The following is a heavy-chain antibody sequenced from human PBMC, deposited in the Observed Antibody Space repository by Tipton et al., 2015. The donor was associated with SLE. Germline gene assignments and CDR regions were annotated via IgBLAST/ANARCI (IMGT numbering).Heavy chain of an antibody. CDR1: FGSITSSGSS. J-gene: IGHJ5*02. D-gene: IGHD3-9*01. CDR2: FHSTGNT. CDR3: ARLPTGYPNWFDP. V-gene: IGHV4-39*07. Sequence: TLSLTCTVSFGSITSSGSSWGWVRPPPGKRLEWIGTFHSTGNTYYNPSLLSRVTISLDTSKNQFFLKLSSVTAADTAIYYCARLPTGYPNWFDPWGQGTLVTVSS.